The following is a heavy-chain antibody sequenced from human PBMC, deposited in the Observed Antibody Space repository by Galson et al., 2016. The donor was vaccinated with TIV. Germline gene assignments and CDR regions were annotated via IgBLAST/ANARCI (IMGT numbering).Heavy chain of an antibody. CDR2: ISDSGDST. J-gene: IGHJ4*02. D-gene: IGHD3-22*01. CDR3: AKGPLIVVELDS. Sequence: SLRLSCAASGFTFSTYAMTWVRQVPGKGLEWVSSISDSGDSTYYADSVKGRFTISRDNSKYTLYLQMNSLRAEDTAIYYCAKGPLIVVELDSWGQGTLVTVSS. CDR1: GFTFSTYA. V-gene: IGHV3-23*01.